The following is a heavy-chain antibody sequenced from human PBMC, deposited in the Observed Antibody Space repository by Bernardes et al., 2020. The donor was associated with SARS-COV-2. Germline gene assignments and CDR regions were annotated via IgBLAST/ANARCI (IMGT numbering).Heavy chain of an antibody. CDR3: ARVDWDKYYFDY. Sequence: GESLKISCKASGYSFTIYWISWVRQMPGKGLEWMGKIDPTDSYTKYSPSFQGHVTMSVDKSTSTAYLQWSSLKASDTAMYYCARVDWDKYYFDYWGQGTLVTVSS. CDR1: GYSFTIYW. CDR2: IDPTDSYT. J-gene: IGHJ4*02. D-gene: IGHD1-26*01. V-gene: IGHV5-10-1*01.